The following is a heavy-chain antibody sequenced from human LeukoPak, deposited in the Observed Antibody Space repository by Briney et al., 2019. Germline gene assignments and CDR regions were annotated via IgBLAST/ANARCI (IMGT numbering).Heavy chain of an antibody. CDR2: INPNSGGT. CDR1: GCTFTRYY. Sequence: ASVKVSCKASGCTFTRYYMHWVRQAPGERLEGMGWINPNSGGTKYAQKFQGSVTLTRDTSISTAYMELSRLRSDDTAVYYCARASPAYSSSWYDFDYWGQGTLVTVSS. J-gene: IGHJ4*02. V-gene: IGHV1-2*02. CDR3: ARASPAYSSSWYDFDY. D-gene: IGHD6-13*01.